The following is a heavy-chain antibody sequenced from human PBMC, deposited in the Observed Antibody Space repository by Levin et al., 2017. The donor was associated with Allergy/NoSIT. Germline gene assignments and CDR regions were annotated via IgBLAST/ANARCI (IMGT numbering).Heavy chain of an antibody. V-gene: IGHV1-3*04. D-gene: IGHD4-17*01. J-gene: IGHJ5*02. CDR1: GYSFTSYA. Sequence: GESLKVSCKASGYSFTSYAMNWVRQAPGQRLEWVGWINRGNGDTRYSQNFQGRVTISRDTSATTVYMELRRLRSEDTAVYYCARGVGDYGDLNNWFDPWGQGTLVTVSS. CDR3: ARGVGDYGDLNNWFDP. CDR2: INRGNGDT.